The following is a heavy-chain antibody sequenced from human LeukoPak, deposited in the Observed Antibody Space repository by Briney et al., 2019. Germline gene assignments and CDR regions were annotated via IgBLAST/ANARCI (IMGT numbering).Heavy chain of an antibody. CDR1: GFTFSSYA. J-gene: IGHJ6*02. CDR3: AKEQAGSHYYYYGMDV. Sequence: GSLRLSCVASGFTFSSYAMSWVRQAPGKGLEWVSGVSGNGGITYYADSVKGRFTISRDNSKNTLYVQMNSLRAEDTAVYYCAKEQAGSHYYYYGMDVWGQGTTVTVSS. D-gene: IGHD3-10*01. V-gene: IGHV3-23*01. CDR2: VSGNGGIT.